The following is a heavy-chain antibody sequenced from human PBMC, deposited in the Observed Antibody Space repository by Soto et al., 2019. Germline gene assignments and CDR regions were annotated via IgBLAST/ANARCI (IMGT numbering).Heavy chain of an antibody. CDR3: TSDGDMPAHS. V-gene: IGHV3-15*07. CDR1: GFTFSNAW. Sequence: PGGSLRLSCTASGFTFSNAWVNWVRQAPGKGLEWVGRIKSNIDGGTPDYAAPVKGRFTISRDDSKNTVFLQMDSLRTEDTAVFYCTSDGDMPAHSWGQGTLVTVSS. J-gene: IGHJ4*02. CDR2: IKSNIDGGTP. D-gene: IGHD3-16*01.